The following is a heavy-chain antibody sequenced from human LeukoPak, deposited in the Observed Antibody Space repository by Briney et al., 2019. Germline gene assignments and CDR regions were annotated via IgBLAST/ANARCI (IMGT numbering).Heavy chain of an antibody. CDR3: AKAPGGIVGY. CDR2: ISGSGSGGST. Sequence: GGSLRLSCAASGFIFSSYGMTWVRQAPGKGLGWVSTISGSGSGGSTYYADSVKGRLTISRDNSKNTLYLQMNSLRAEDTAVYYCAKAPGGIVGYWSQGTLVTVSS. D-gene: IGHD3-16*01. V-gene: IGHV3-23*01. CDR1: GFIFSSYG. J-gene: IGHJ4*02.